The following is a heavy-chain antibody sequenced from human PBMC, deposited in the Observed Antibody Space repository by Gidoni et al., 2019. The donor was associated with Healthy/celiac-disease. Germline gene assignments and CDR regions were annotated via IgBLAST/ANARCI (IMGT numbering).Heavy chain of an antibody. D-gene: IGHD2-2*01. J-gene: IGHJ6*02. CDR1: GGTFSSYA. CDR3: ARLTACSSTSCYGDYYYGMDV. Sequence: QVQLVQSGAEVKKPGSSVKVSCKASGGTFSSYAISWVRQAPGQGLEWMGGIIPIFGTANYAQKFQGRVTITADESTSTAYMELSSLRSEDTAVYYCARLTACSSTSCYGDYYYGMDVWGQGTTVTVSS. V-gene: IGHV1-69*01. CDR2: IIPIFGTA.